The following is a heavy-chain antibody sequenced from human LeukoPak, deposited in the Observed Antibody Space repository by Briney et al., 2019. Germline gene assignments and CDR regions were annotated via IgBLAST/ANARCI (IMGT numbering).Heavy chain of an antibody. V-gene: IGHV3-30*04. CDR1: GFTFSSYA. D-gene: IGHD3-10*01. CDR3: ARDSAVLLWFGELSD. CDR2: ISYDGSNK. J-gene: IGHJ4*02. Sequence: TGGSLRLSCAASGFTFSSYAMHWVRQAPGKGLEWVAVISYDGSNKYYADSVKGRFTISRDNSKNTLYLQMNSLRAEDTAVYYCARDSAVLLWFGELSDWGQGTLVTVSS.